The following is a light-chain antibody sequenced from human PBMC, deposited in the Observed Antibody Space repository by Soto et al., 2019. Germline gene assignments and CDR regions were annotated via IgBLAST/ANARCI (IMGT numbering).Light chain of an antibody. J-gene: IGLJ2*01. V-gene: IGLV1-40*03. CDR1: SSNIGAGYD. Sequence: QAVVTQPPSVSGAPGQRVTIPCTGSSSNIGAGYDVHWYQQLPGTAPKLLIYGNNNRPSGVPDRFSGSKSGDTASLTISGLQAEDEAIYYCSSYTGFSTDILFGGGTQLTVL. CDR2: GNN. CDR3: SSYTGFSTDIL.